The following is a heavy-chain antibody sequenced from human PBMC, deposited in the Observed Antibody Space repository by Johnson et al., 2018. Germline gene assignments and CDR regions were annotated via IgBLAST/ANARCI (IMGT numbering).Heavy chain of an antibody. V-gene: IGHV3-23*04. CDR2: ISASGGTT. J-gene: IGHJ6*01. D-gene: IGHD6-6*01. CDR1: GFTFSNYD. Sequence: VQLVESGGGLVQPGGSLRLTCAASGFTFSNYDMSWVRQAPGKGLEWVSAISASGGTTYYADSVKGRFTIPRDNSKKTLHLHIASLRAEDTAVYHWGSRIESRPVWGQGTTVTVSS. CDR3: GSRIESRPV.